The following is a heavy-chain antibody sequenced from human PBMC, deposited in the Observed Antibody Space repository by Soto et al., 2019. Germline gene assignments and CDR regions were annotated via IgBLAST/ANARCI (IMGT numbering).Heavy chain of an antibody. CDR1: GGTFSSYT. Sequence: QVQLVQSGAEVKKPGSSVKVSCKASGGTFSSYTISWVRQAPGQGLEWMGRIIPILGIANYAQKFKGRVTITADKSTSPAYMELSNVRSEDTAVYYCTRDLGEGDDFDVWRRGPLATVSS. J-gene: IGHJ2*01. CDR3: TRDLGEGDDFDV. D-gene: IGHD3-16*01. V-gene: IGHV1-69*08. CDR2: IIPILGIA.